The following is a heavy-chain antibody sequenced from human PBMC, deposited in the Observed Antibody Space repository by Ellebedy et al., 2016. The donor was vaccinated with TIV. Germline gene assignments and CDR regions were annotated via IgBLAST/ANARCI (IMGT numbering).Heavy chain of an antibody. J-gene: IGHJ2*01. Sequence: LRLSCTVSGGSISSGDYYWSWIRQHPGKGLEWIGYIYYSGSTYYNPSLKSRVTISVDTSKNQFSLKLSSVTAADTAVYYCARGKDWFWYFDLWGRGTLVTVSS. D-gene: IGHD3-9*01. V-gene: IGHV4-31*03. CDR2: IYYSGST. CDR3: ARGKDWFWYFDL. CDR1: GGSISSGDYY.